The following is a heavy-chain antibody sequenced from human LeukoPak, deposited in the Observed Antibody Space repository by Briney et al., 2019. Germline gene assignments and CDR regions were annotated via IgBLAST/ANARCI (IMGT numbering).Heavy chain of an antibody. Sequence: VASVKVSCKASGYSFGNFGVHWLRHAPGQRLEWMGWINGGNGYTKYSQKFQGRVTITRDTSATTAYMELSSLTSEDTAVYYCARYINGAFDYWGQGTLVTVSS. CDR1: GYSFGNFG. J-gene: IGHJ4*02. D-gene: IGHD2-8*01. V-gene: IGHV1-3*01. CDR3: ARYINGAFDY. CDR2: INGGNGYT.